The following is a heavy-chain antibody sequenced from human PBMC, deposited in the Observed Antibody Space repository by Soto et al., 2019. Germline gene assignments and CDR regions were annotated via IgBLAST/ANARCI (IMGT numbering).Heavy chain of an antibody. CDR1: GFTFSSYA. CDR3: ARDLGMGIPRRRDYYYYGMDV. CDR2: ISYDGSNK. J-gene: IGHJ6*02. D-gene: IGHD3-16*01. Sequence: GGSLRLSCAASGFTFSSYAMHWVRQAPGKGLEWVAVISYDGSNKYYADSVKGRFTISRDNSKNTLYLQMNSLRAEDTAVYYCARDLGMGIPRRRDYYYYGMDVWGQGTTVTVSS. V-gene: IGHV3-30-3*01.